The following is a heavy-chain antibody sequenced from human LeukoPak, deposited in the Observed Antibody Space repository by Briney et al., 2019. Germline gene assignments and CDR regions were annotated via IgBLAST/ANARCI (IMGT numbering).Heavy chain of an antibody. D-gene: IGHD3-22*01. V-gene: IGHV3-23*01. CDR2: ISGSGGST. Sequence: GRSLRLSCAASGFTFSSYAMSWVRQAPGKGLEWVSAISGSGGSTYYADSVKGRFTISRDNSKNTLYLQMNSLRAEDTAVYYCAKDKGDSSGYYYARGYYYGMDVWGQGTTVTVSS. CDR1: GFTFSSYA. CDR3: AKDKGDSSGYYYARGYYYGMDV. J-gene: IGHJ6*02.